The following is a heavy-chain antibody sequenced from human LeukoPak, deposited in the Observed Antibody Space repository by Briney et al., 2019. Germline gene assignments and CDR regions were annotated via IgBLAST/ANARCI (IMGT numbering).Heavy chain of an antibody. CDR2: INYSGST. CDR1: GGSISSYY. V-gene: IGHV4-59*01. J-gene: IGHJ5*01. CDR3: ARDVGTYYDDSGYFDS. D-gene: IGHD3-22*01. Sequence: PSETLSLTCTVSGGSISSYYWSWIRQSPGKGLEWIGYINYSGSTNYNPSLKRRLTISVDTSKNQFSLKLSSVTAADTAVYYCARDVGTYYDDSGYFDSWGQGTLVTVSS.